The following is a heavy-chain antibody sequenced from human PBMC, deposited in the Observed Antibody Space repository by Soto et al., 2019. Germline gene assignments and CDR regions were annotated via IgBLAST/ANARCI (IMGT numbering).Heavy chain of an antibody. CDR1: GGSLSKNDC. V-gene: IGHV4-4*02. CDR2: MLHSGSR. J-gene: IGHJ6*02. CDR3: VSNGYYSVGV. Sequence: ASETLSLTCVVSGGSLSKNDCWSWVRQSPGKGLEWIGEMLHSGSRNYNTSLRSRVTISVNKSKNQLSLEVTAVTGADTAVYFCVSNGYYSVGVWGQGTTVTVPS. D-gene: IGHD3-3*01.